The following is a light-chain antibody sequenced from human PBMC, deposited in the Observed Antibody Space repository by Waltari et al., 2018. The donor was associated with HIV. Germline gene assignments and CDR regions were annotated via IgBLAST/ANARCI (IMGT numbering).Light chain of an antibody. V-gene: IGKV1-9*01. Sequence: DIQLTQSPSFLSASVGDRVTITCRASQGISSYLAWYHQKPGKAPNLLIYAASTGQSGFPSRFSGSGSGTEFTLTISSLQPEDFATYYCQQPNSYPHTFGQGTKLEIK. J-gene: IGKJ2*01. CDR2: AAS. CDR3: QQPNSYPHT. CDR1: QGISSY.